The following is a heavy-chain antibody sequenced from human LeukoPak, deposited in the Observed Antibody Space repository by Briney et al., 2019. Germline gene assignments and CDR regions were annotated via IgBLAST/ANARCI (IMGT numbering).Heavy chain of an antibody. CDR2: IKQDGSDK. J-gene: IGHJ6*03. D-gene: IGHD4-11*01. V-gene: IGHV3-7*01. Sequence: GGSLRLSCAASGFTFTAYWRTWVRQAPGKGLEWVANIKQDGSDKYYVDSVKGRFTISRDNAKNSLYLQMNSLRAEDTAVYYCAREKGNYDGYYNYYMDVWCKSTTVTVSS. CDR1: GFTFTAYW. CDR3: AREKGNYDGYYNYYMDV.